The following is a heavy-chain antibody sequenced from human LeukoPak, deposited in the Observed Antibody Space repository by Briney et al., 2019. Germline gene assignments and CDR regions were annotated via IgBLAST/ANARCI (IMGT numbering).Heavy chain of an antibody. D-gene: IGHD2-2*03. V-gene: IGHV3-74*01. Sequence: GGSLRLSCAVSGFTFSNDWMHWVRQAPGKGLVWVSRINSDGSSTNYADSVEGRFTISRDSAKNTLYLQMNSLRAEDTAVYYCAKHCSGYCNTASEKRFDPWGQGTLVTVSS. CDR2: INSDGSST. CDR1: GFTFSNDW. J-gene: IGHJ5*02. CDR3: AKHCSGYCNTASEKRFDP.